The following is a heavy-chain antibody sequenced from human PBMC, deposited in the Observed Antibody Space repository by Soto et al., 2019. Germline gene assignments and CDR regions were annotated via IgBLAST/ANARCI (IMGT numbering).Heavy chain of an antibody. CDR1: GFTFSSYS. J-gene: IGHJ1*01. D-gene: IGHD4-17*01. CDR2: ISSSSSTI. CDR3: ARDSINPDYGGNPYGSGYFQH. Sequence: HPGGSLRLCCAASGFTFSSYSMTWVRQAPGKGLEWVSYISSSSSTIYYADSVKGRFTISRDNAKNSLYLQMNSLRDEDTAVYYCARDSINPDYGGNPYGSGYFQHWGQGTLVTVSS. V-gene: IGHV3-48*02.